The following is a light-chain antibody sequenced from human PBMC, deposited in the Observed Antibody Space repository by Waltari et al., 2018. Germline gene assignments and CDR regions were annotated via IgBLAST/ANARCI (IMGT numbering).Light chain of an antibody. J-gene: IGKJ2*01. CDR2: GAS. V-gene: IGKV3-15*01. Sequence: EIVMTQSPATLSVSPGERATLSCRASQSVSSNLAWYQQKPGQAPRLLIDGASTRATGIPSRFSGSGSGTEFTLTISSLQSEDFAVYYCQQYTFGQGTKLEIK. CDR1: QSVSSN. CDR3: QQYT.